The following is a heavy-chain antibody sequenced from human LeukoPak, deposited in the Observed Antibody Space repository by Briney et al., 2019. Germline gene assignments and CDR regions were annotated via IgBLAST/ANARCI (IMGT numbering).Heavy chain of an antibody. CDR1: GGSISSYY. CDR2: IYYSGST. J-gene: IGHJ4*02. V-gene: IGHV4-59*08. D-gene: IGHD1-26*01. Sequence: SETLSLTCTVSGGSISSYYWSWIRQPPGKGLEWIGYIYYSGSTNYNPSLKSQVTISVDTSKNQFSLKLSSVTAADTAVYYCARRQDLVGANFDYWGQGTLVTVSS. CDR3: ARRQDLVGANFDY.